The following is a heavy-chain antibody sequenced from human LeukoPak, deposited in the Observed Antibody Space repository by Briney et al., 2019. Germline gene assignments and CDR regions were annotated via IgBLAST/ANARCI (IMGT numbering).Heavy chain of an antibody. V-gene: IGHV3-33*01. D-gene: IGHD3-10*01. CDR1: GFTFSSYG. J-gene: IGHJ4*02. CDR2: IWYDGSNK. CDR3: ARGPNYYGSGSGPRNFDY. Sequence: GGSLRLSCAASGFTFSSYGMHWVRQAPGKGLEWVAVIWYDGSNKYYADSVKGRFTISRDNSKNTLYLQMNSLRAEDTAVYYCARGPNYYGSGSGPRNFDYWGQGTLVTVSS.